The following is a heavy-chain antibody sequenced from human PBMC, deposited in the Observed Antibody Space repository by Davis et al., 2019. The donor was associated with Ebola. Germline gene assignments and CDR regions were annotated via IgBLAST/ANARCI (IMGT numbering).Heavy chain of an antibody. J-gene: IGHJ4*02. Sequence: GESLKISCAASGFTFNIFDMHWVRQAPGRGLEWVAFVRSHGSDDHYADSVKGRFTISRDNAKNSLYLQMNSLTDEDTAVYFCARDRIGDYDSSGYWDYWGQGTLVTVSS. CDR1: GFTFNIFD. D-gene: IGHD3-22*01. CDR3: ARDRIGDYDSSGYWDY. CDR2: VRSHGSDD. V-gene: IGHV3-30*02.